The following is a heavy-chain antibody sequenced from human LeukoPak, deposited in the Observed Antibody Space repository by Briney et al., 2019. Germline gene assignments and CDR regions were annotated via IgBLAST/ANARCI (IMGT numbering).Heavy chain of an antibody. V-gene: IGHV3-7*01. CDR3: ARDTLGEGEDANYAVYYFDY. Sequence: PGGSLRLSCAASGFRFNTYWMSWLRQAPGKGLEWVAHIKQDGNEKYYADSVKGRFTISRDNGQNSLDLQMNSLRAADTAVYYCARDTLGEGEDANYAVYYFDYWGQGTVVTVSS. CDR2: IKQDGNEK. J-gene: IGHJ4*02. CDR1: GFRFNTYW. D-gene: IGHD4/OR15-4a*01.